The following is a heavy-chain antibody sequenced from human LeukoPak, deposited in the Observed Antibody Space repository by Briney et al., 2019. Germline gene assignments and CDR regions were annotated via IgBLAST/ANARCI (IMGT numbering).Heavy chain of an antibody. CDR3: ASDQSIGTDLRYFFDY. CDR1: GFAFSTAW. V-gene: IGHV3-48*02. D-gene: IGHD3-9*01. CDR2: ISSISNYI. Sequence: GGSLRLSCAASGFAFSTAWMSWVRQAPGKGLEWVSYISSISNYIQYADSVKGRSTISRDNAKNSLYLQMNSLRDEDTAVYYCASDQSIGTDLRYFFDYWGQGTLVTVSS. J-gene: IGHJ4*02.